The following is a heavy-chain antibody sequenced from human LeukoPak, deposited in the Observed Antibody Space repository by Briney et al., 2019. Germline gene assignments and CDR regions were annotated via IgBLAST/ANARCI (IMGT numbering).Heavy chain of an antibody. CDR2: IIPILGIA. Sequence: SVKVSCKASGGTFSSYAISWVRQAPGQGLEWMGRIIPILGIANYAQKFQGRVTITADKSMSTAYMELSSLRSEDTAVYYCAREVGSWFYFDYWGQGTLVTVSS. V-gene: IGHV1-69*04. J-gene: IGHJ4*02. CDR1: GGTFSSYA. CDR3: AREVGSWFYFDY. D-gene: IGHD6-13*01.